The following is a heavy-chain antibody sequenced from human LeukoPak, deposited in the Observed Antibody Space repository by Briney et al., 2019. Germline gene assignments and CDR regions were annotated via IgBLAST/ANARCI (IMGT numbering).Heavy chain of an antibody. Sequence: ASVKVSCKASGYTFTSYDINWVRQATGQGLEWMGWMNPNSGNTGYAQKFQVRVTITMNTSISTAYMELSRLRSEDTAVYYCARGVTLADYDSWEDAFDIWGQGTMVTVSS. CDR1: GYTFTSYD. CDR3: ARGVTLADYDSWEDAFDI. V-gene: IGHV1-8*03. CDR2: MNPNSGNT. J-gene: IGHJ3*02. D-gene: IGHD3-3*01.